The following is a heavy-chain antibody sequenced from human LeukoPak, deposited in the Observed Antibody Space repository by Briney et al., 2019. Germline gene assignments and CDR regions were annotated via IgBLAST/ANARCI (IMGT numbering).Heavy chain of an antibody. CDR3: ARDTYYYDSSGSTHYYMDV. CDR1: GFTVSSNY. D-gene: IGHD3-22*01. J-gene: IGHJ6*03. V-gene: IGHV3-66*01. Sequence: QPGGSLRLSCAASGFTVSSNYMSWVRQAPGKGLEWVSVIYSGGSTYYADSVKGRFTISRDNSKNTLYLQMNSLRAEDTAVYYCARDTYYYDSSGSTHYYMDVWGKGTTVTISS. CDR2: IYSGGST.